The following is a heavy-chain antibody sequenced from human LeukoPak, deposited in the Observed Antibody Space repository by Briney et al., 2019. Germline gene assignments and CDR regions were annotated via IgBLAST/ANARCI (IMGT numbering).Heavy chain of an antibody. CDR1: GGSISSYY. V-gene: IGHV4-4*07. CDR3: ASESRITFGGVNGKYFDS. J-gene: IGHJ4*02. Sequence: SETLSLTCTVSGGSISSYYWSWIRQPAGKGLEWIGRIYTSGSTNYNPSLKSRVTMSVDTSKNQFSLKLSSVTAADTAVYYCASESRITFGGVNGKYFDSWGQGTLVTVSS. CDR2: IYTSGST. D-gene: IGHD3-16*01.